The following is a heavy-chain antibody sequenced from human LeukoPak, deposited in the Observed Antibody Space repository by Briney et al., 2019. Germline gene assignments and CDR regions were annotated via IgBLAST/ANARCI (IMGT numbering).Heavy chain of an antibody. CDR1: GGSISSGDYY. CDR2: IYYSGST. Sequence: SQTLSLTCTVSGGSISSGDYYWSWIRQPPGKGLEWIGYIYYSGSTYYNPSLKSRVTISVDTSKNQFSLKLSSLTAADTAVYYCARDVRGYCSGGSCYHYYYYYMDVWGKGTTVTVSS. CDR3: ARDVRGYCSGGSCYHYYYYYMDV. J-gene: IGHJ6*03. V-gene: IGHV4-30-4*08. D-gene: IGHD2-15*01.